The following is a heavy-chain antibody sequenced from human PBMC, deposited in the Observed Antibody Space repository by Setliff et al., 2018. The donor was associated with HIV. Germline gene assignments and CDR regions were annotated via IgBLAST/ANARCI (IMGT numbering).Heavy chain of an antibody. Sequence: ASVKVSCKASGYTFTSYAMHWVRQAPGQRLEWMGWIHAGNGYTKYSQKFQGRVTFTRDTSASAAYMDLSSLRSEDTAVYYCARGRDSYNTAVDYWGQGTLVTVSS. D-gene: IGHD1-1*01. CDR1: GYTFTSYA. CDR3: ARGRDSYNTAVDY. V-gene: IGHV1-3*01. CDR2: IHAGNGYT. J-gene: IGHJ4*02.